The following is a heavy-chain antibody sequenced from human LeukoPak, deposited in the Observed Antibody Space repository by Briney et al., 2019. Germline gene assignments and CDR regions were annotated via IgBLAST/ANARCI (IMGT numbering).Heavy chain of an antibody. CDR3: AKESPHYDY. J-gene: IGHJ4*02. CDR2: ISYDGSNK. CDR1: GFTSSSYA. Sequence: GGSLRLSCAASGFTSSSYAMHWVRQAPGKGLEWVAVISYDGSNKYYADSVKGRFTISRDNSKNTLYLQMNSLRAEDTAVYYCAKESPHYDYWGQGTLVTVSS. V-gene: IGHV3-30-3*01.